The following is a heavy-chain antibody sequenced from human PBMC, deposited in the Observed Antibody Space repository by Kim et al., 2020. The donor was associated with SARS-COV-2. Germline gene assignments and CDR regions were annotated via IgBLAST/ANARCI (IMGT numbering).Heavy chain of an antibody. J-gene: IGHJ4*02. Sequence: GGSLRLSCAASGFTFSSYAMHWVRQAPGKGLEWVAVISYDGSNKYYADSVKGRFTISRDNSKNTLYLQINSLRAEDTAVYYCARDSYPFPYSGSYRATEVDYWGQGTLVTVSS. CDR3: ARDSYPFPYSGSYRATEVDY. CDR2: ISYDGSNK. V-gene: IGHV3-30-3*01. CDR1: GFTFSSYA. D-gene: IGHD1-26*01.